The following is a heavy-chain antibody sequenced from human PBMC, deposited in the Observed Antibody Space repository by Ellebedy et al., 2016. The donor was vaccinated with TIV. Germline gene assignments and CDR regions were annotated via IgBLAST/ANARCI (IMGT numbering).Heavy chain of an antibody. CDR3: AHGSGWVFDL. D-gene: IGHD6-19*01. CDR1: GFSLTTSGVA. J-gene: IGHJ4*02. V-gene: IGHV2-5*01. CDR2: IYWNDDN. Sequence: SGPTLVKPTQTLTLTCTFSGFSLTTSGVAVGWFRQPPGKALKWLTLIYWNDDNPYSPSLKSRLTITRDTSKDQVVLTMTNMDPVDTATYYCAHGSGWVFDLWGQGILVTASS.